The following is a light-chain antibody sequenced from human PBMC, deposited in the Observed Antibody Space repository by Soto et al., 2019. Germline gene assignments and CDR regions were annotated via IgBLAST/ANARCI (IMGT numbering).Light chain of an antibody. J-gene: IGKJ1*01. CDR3: QQYNTWLWT. Sequence: EVVMTQSPATLSVSPGERATLSCRASQSVNANLAWYQQKPGQAPRLLIHGASNRATGIPARFSGSGFGTEFSXXIXRQXAEDFAVYYCQQYNTWLWTFGQGTKGEI. V-gene: IGKV3-15*01. CDR2: GAS. CDR1: QSVNAN.